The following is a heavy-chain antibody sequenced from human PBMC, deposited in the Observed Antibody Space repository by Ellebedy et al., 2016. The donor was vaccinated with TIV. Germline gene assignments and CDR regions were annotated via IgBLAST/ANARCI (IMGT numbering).Heavy chain of an antibody. CDR2: IYYSGST. CDR3: ARVLRGGTNGDYFDY. Sequence: MPGGSLRLSCTVSGGSISSSSFFWGWIRQPPGKGLEWIGNIYYSGSTYNSPSLRSRVTISVDTSRNQFSLNLCSVTAADTAVYYCARVLRGGTNGDYFDYWGQGTLVTVSS. D-gene: IGHD1-1*01. CDR1: GGSISSSSFF. J-gene: IGHJ4*02. V-gene: IGHV4-39*07.